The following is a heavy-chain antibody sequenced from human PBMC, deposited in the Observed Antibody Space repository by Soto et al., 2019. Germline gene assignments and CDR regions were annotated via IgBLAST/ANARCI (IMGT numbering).Heavy chain of an antibody. V-gene: IGHV3-30-3*01. CDR3: ARDRNCLDY. CDR2: ISYDGSNK. D-gene: IGHD1-7*01. CDR1: GFTFSSYA. Sequence: QVQLVESGGGVVQPGRSLRLSCAASGFTFSSYAMHWVRQAPGKGLEWVAVISYDGSNKYYADSVKGRFTIPRDNSKNTLYLQMNSLRAEDTAVYYCARDRNCLDYWGQGTLVTVSS. J-gene: IGHJ4*02.